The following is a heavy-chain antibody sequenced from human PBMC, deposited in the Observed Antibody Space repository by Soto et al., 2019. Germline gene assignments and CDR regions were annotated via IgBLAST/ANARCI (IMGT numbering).Heavy chain of an antibody. V-gene: IGHV3-15*01. CDR2: IKNKGDGGTT. Sequence: LRLSCAASGFTFSYAWMTWVRQAPGKGLEWVGRIKNKGDGGTTDYAAPVKGRFTISRDDSKDTLYLYMNSLKTDDTAVYYCTTKTALLTARLDYWGQGTLVTVSS. J-gene: IGHJ4*02. CDR1: GFTFSYAW. CDR3: TTKTALLTARLDY. D-gene: IGHD5-18*01.